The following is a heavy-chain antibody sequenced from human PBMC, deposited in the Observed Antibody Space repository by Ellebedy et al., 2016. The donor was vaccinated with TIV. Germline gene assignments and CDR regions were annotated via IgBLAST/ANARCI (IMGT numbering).Heavy chain of an antibody. V-gene: IGHV3-48*04. Sequence: GESLKISXAASGFTFSSYSMNWVRQAPGKGLEWVSYISSSSSTIYYADSVKGRFTISRDNAKNSLYLQMNSLRAEDTAVYYCASPPNVDTTQRDYWGQGTLVTVSS. CDR2: ISSSSSTI. CDR1: GFTFSSYS. CDR3: ASPPNVDTTQRDY. J-gene: IGHJ4*02. D-gene: IGHD5-18*01.